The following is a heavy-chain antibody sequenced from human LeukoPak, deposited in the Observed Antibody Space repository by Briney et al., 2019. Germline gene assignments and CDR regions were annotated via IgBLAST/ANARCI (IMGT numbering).Heavy chain of an antibody. CDR3: ARGPPRTYYDFWSGYLRCDY. Sequence: GGSLRLSCAASGFTFSSYSMNWVRQAPGKGLEWVSPVSSSSSYVYYADSVKGRFNISRNNAKNSLYLQMNSLRAEDTAVYYCARGPPRTYYDFWSGYLRCDYWGQGTLVTVSS. J-gene: IGHJ4*02. D-gene: IGHD3-3*01. CDR2: VSSSSSYV. V-gene: IGHV3-21*01. CDR1: GFTFSSYS.